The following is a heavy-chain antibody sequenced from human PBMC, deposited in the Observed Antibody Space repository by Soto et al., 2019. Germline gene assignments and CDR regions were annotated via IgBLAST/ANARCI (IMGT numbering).Heavy chain of an antibody. CDR3: ARETTYCSSTSCYCYFDY. D-gene: IGHD2-2*01. CDR1: SGSISSYY. V-gene: IGHV4-59*01. CDR2: IYYSGST. J-gene: IGHJ4*02. Sequence: WETLSLTCTVSSGSISSYYWSWIRQPPGKGLEWIGYIYYSGSTNYNPSLKSRVTISVDTSKNQFSLKLSSVTAADTAVYYCARETTYCSSTSCYCYFDYWGQGTLVTVSS.